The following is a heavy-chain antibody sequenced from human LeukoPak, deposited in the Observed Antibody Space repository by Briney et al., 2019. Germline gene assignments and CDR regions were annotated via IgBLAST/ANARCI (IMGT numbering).Heavy chain of an antibody. J-gene: IGHJ6*02. D-gene: IGHD3-22*01. Sequence: ASVKVSCKASGYTFTSYDINWVRQATGQGLEWMGWMNPNSGGTNYAQKFQGWVTMTRDTSISTAYMELSRLRSDDTAVYYCARARVRDSSGYYPNPYYYYGMDVWGQGTTVTVSS. CDR1: GYTFTSYD. CDR3: ARARVRDSSGYYPNPYYYYGMDV. V-gene: IGHV1-2*04. CDR2: MNPNSGGT.